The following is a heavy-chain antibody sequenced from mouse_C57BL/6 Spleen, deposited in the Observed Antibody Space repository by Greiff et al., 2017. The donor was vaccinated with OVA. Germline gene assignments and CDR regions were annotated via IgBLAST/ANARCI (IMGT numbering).Heavy chain of an antibody. CDR1: GYTFTSYW. V-gene: IGHV1-53*01. D-gene: IGHD1-1*01. CDR2: INPSNGGT. J-gene: IGHJ1*03. CDR3: ARAVDYYGSSSWYFDV. Sequence: QVQLQQPGTELVKPGASVKLSCKASGYTFTSYWMHWVKQRPGQGLEWIGNINPSNGGTNYNEKFKSKATLTVDKSSSTAYMQLSSLTSEDSAVYYCARAVDYYGSSSWYFDVWGTGTTVTVSS.